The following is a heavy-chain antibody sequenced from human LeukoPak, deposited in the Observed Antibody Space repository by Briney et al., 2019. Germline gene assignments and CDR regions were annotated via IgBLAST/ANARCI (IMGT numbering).Heavy chain of an antibody. Sequence: SQTLSLTCAISGDSVSSNSVTWSWIRQSPSRGLEWLGRTYYRSKWYNDYVESVKSRININPDTSKNQFSLQLNSVTPEDTAIYYCARALRGVFDYWGQGSLVTVSS. CDR1: GDSVSSNSVT. J-gene: IGHJ4*02. D-gene: IGHD2-15*01. CDR2: TYYRSKWYN. V-gene: IGHV6-1*01. CDR3: ARALRGVFDY.